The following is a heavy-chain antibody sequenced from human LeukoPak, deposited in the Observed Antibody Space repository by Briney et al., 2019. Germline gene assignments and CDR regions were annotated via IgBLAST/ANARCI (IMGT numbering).Heavy chain of an antibody. Sequence: GRSLRLSCAASGFTFSSYGMHWVRQAPGKGLEWVAVIWYDGSNKYYTDSVRGRFTISRDNSKDTLYLQMNSLRAEDTAVYYCATYKNWVAGDVWGQGTTVSVSS. V-gene: IGHV3-33*01. D-gene: IGHD7-27*01. J-gene: IGHJ6*02. CDR2: IWYDGSNK. CDR3: ATYKNWVAGDV. CDR1: GFTFSSYG.